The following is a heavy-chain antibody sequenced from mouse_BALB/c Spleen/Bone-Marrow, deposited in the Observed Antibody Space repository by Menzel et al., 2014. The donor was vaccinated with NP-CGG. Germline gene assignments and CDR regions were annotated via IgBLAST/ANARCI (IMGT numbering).Heavy chain of an antibody. V-gene: IGHV1S130*01. CDR1: GYTFINSW. CDR2: IHPNSGNT. CDR3: ARHHRYAYYFDY. Sequence: QVQLQQSGSVLVRPGASVKLSCKASGYTFINSWMHWAKQRPGQGLEWIGEIHPNSGNTNYNEKFEGKATLTVDTSSTTAYVDLSSLTSEDSAVYYCARHHRYAYYFDYWGQGTALTVSS. D-gene: IGHD2-14*01. J-gene: IGHJ2*01.